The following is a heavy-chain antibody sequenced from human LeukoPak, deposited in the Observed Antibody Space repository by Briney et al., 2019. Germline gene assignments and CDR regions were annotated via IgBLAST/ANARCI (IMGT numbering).Heavy chain of an antibody. J-gene: IGHJ4*02. CDR1: GYTFTSYG. D-gene: IGHD3-22*01. CDR3: ATRPYYYDSSGYYTILY. CDR2: FDPEDGET. Sequence: ASVKVSCKASGYTFTSYGISWVRQAPGKGLEWMGGFDPEDGETIYAQKFQGRVTMTEDTSTDTAYMELSSLRSEDTAVYYCATRPYYYDSSGYYTILYWGQGTLVTVSS. V-gene: IGHV1-24*01.